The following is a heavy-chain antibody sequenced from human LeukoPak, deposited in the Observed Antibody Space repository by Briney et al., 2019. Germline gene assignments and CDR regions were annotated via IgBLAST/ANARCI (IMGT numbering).Heavy chain of an antibody. CDR1: GYTFTSHG. Sequence: ASVEVSCKASGYTFTSHGISWVRQAPGQGLEWMGWISTYNGNTNYAQKLQGRVSMTTDTSTSTAYMDLRSLRSDDTAVYYCARGGSSWYPNWFDPWGQGTLVTVSS. CDR3: ARGGSSWYPNWFDP. V-gene: IGHV1-18*01. J-gene: IGHJ5*02. CDR2: ISTYNGNT. D-gene: IGHD6-13*01.